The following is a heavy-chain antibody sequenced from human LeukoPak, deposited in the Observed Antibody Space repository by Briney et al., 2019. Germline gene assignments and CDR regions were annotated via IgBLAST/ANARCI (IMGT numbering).Heavy chain of an antibody. J-gene: IGHJ4*02. V-gene: IGHV3-23*01. CDR1: GFTFSSYA. Sequence: VGALRLSCAASGFTFSSYAMSGVRQAPGKGLDGVSAISGSGGSTYYADSVKGRFTISRDNSKNTLYLQMNSLRAEDTAVYYCAKDDTYYYGSGSAKDYWGQGTLVTVSS. CDR2: ISGSGGST. D-gene: IGHD3-10*01. CDR3: AKDDTYYYGSGSAKDY.